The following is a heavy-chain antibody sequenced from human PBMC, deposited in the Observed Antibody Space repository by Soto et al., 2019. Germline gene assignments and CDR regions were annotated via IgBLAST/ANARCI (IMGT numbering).Heavy chain of an antibody. D-gene: IGHD4-17*01. Sequence: QVQLVQSGAEVKKPGASVKVSCKASGYTFTSYAMHWVRQAPGQRLEWMGWINAGNGNTKYSQKFQGRVTITRDTSAITAYMELSSLRSEDTAVYYCARTVGYYYGMDVWGQGTTVTVSS. V-gene: IGHV1-3*01. CDR2: INAGNGNT. J-gene: IGHJ6*02. CDR3: ARTVGYYYGMDV. CDR1: GYTFTSYA.